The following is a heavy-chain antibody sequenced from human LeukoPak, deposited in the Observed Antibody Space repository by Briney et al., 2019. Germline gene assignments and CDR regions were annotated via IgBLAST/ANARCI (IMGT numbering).Heavy chain of an antibody. V-gene: IGHV3-43*02. Sequence: GGSLRLSCAASGFAFDDYAMHWVRQAPGKGLEWISLISGDGYYTYYGDSVKGRFTIARDNSKNSLYLQLNSLRTEDTALYYCAKVLRYFDSSSAGYYYYGMDVWGQGTTVTVSS. CDR1: GFAFDDYA. D-gene: IGHD3-9*01. J-gene: IGHJ6*02. CDR3: AKVLRYFDSSSAGYYYYGMDV. CDR2: ISGDGYYT.